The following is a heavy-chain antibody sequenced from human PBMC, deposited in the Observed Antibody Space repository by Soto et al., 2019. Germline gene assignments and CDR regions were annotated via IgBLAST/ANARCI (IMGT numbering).Heavy chain of an antibody. D-gene: IGHD2-8*02. CDR1: GASVSSGDYY. V-gene: IGHV4-30-4*01. Sequence: QVQLQVSGPGLVEPSQTLSLTCTVSGASVSSGDYYWTWIRQPPGKDLEWIGYIYSSGNTNYNPSLSSRVTMSKDTSKNQLSLKLNSVTAADTAVYYCARRVTGGGERFDPWGLGTLVTVSS. CDR3: ARRVTGGGERFDP. J-gene: IGHJ5*02. CDR2: IYSSGNT.